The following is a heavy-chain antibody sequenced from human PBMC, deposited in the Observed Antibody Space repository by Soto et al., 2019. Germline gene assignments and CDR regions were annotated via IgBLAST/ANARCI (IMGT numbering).Heavy chain of an antibody. J-gene: IGHJ6*02. CDR1: GGSISSYN. V-gene: IGHV4-59*01. CDR3: ARDAFGNYYGMDV. Sequence: QVQLQESGPGLVKPSETLSLTCTVSGGSISSYNWSWIRQPPGKGLEWIGYIYYSGSTNYNPSLKSRDTRSVDTSKTQFSLKLSSVTAADTAVYYCARDAFGNYYGMDVWGQGTTVTVSS. CDR2: IYYSGST. D-gene: IGHD3-16*01.